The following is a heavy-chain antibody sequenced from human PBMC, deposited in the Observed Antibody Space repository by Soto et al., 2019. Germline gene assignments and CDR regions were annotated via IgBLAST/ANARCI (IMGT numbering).Heavy chain of an antibody. CDR3: ARVPWIGSDSGSSSYYFDY. J-gene: IGHJ4*02. Sequence: PSETLSLTCTVSGGSISSGDYYWTWIRQPPGKGLEWIGYIYYSGSAYYNPSLKSRSIISVDTSKDQFSLKLSSVTAADTAVYYCARVPWIGSDSGSSSYYFDYWGQGTLVTVSS. D-gene: IGHD3-10*01. CDR1: GGSISSGDYY. V-gene: IGHV4-30-4*01. CDR2: IYYSGSA.